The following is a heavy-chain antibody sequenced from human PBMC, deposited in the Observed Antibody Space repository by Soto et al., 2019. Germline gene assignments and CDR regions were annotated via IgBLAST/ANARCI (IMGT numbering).Heavy chain of an antibody. CDR2: ISSSSSYI. D-gene: IGHD2-2*01. J-gene: IGHJ6*02. V-gene: IGHV3-21*01. CDR1: GFTFSSYS. Sequence: PGGSLRLSCAASGFTFSSYSMNWVRQAPGKGLEWVSSISSSSSYIYYADSVKGRFTISRDNAKNSLYLQMNSLRAEDTAVYYCARDLRHCSSTSCYRVWYYYYGMDVWGQGTTVTVSS. CDR3: ARDLRHCSSTSCYRVWYYYYGMDV.